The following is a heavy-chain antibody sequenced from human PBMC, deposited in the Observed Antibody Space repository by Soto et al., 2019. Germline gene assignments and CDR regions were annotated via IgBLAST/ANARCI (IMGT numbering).Heavy chain of an antibody. Sequence: PGESLKISCKGSGYSFTSYWIGWVRQMPGKGLEWMGIIYPGDPDTRYSPSFQGQVTISADKSISTAYLQWSSLKASDTAMYYCARQGDIVVAFSDYWGQGTMVTVST. CDR1: GYSFTSYW. J-gene: IGHJ4*02. CDR2: IYPGDPDT. D-gene: IGHD2-21*01. V-gene: IGHV5-51*01. CDR3: ARQGDIVVAFSDY.